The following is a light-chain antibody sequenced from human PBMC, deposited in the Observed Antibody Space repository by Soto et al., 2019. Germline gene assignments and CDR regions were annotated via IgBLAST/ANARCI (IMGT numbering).Light chain of an antibody. J-gene: IGLJ3*02. CDR3: CSYAGSITWV. V-gene: IGLV2-23*01. CDR2: EAT. Sequence: QSVLTQPASVSGSPGQSITISCTGTSTDIGTYNLVSWYQHHPGKAPKLIIYEATKRPSGVSDRFSGARSGSTTSLTISGLRTEDEASYYCCSYAGSITWVFGGGTKVTVL. CDR1: STDIGTYNL.